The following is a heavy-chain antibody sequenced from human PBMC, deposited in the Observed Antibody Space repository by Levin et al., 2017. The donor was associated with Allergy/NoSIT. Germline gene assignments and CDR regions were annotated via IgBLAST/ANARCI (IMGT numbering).Heavy chain of an antibody. CDR1: GFTFRSYW. D-gene: IGHD6-13*01. J-gene: IGHJ4*02. V-gene: IGHV3-7*04. Sequence: GESLKISCAASGFTFRSYWMSWVRQAPGKGLEWVANIKQDGSEKYYVDSVKGRFTISRDNAKNSLYLQMNSLRAEDTALYYCARDRTWYDYWGQGTLVTVSS. CDR3: ARDRTWYDY. CDR2: IKQDGSEK.